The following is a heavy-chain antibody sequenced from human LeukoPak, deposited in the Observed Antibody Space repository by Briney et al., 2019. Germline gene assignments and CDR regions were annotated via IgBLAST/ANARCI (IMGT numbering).Heavy chain of an antibody. D-gene: IGHD5-24*01. Sequence: PGGSLRLSCAASGFTFSNAWMSWVRQPPGKGLEWIGEINHSGSTNYNPSLKSRVTISVDTSKNQFSLKLSSVTAADTAVYYCARGARRDGYNPDYWGQGTLVTVSS. CDR2: INHSGST. CDR1: GFTFSNAW. J-gene: IGHJ4*02. V-gene: IGHV4-34*01. CDR3: ARGARRDGYNPDY.